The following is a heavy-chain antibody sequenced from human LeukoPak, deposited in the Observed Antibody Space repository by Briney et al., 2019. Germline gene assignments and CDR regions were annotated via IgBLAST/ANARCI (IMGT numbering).Heavy chain of an antibody. Sequence: GGSLRLSCAASGFTFSNAWMSWVRQAPGKGREWVGRIKSKTDGGTTDYAAPVKGRFTISRDDSKNTLYLQMNSLKTEDTAVYYCTTDATGVLLWFGELSTGDYWGQGTLVTVSS. CDR3: TTDATGVLLWFGELSTGDY. V-gene: IGHV3-15*01. D-gene: IGHD3-10*01. J-gene: IGHJ4*02. CDR1: GFTFSNAW. CDR2: IKSKTDGGTT.